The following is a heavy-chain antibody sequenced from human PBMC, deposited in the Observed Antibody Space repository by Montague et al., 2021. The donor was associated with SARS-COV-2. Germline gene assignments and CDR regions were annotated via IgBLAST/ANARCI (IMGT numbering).Heavy chain of an antibody. CDR3: ARYTRQIRLIVFDYGMDV. V-gene: IGHV4-59*01. CDR2: IYYSGST. CDR1: GGSISRYY. D-gene: IGHD4-17*01. J-gene: IGHJ6*01. Sequence: SETLSLTCTVSGGSISRYYWSWIRQPPGKGLEWIGYIYYSGSTNYNPSLKSRVTISVDTSKNQFSLKLNSVTAADTAVYYCARYTRQIRLIVFDYGMDVWGQGTTVTVSS.